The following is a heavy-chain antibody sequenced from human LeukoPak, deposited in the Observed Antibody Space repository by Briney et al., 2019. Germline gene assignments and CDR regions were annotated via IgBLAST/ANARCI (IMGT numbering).Heavy chain of an antibody. Sequence: GGSLRLSGAASGFTFSSYAMHWVRQAPGKGLEWVAVISYDGSNKYYADSVKGRFTISRDNSKNTMYLQMNSLRAEDTAVYYCASLDIVVVTAIPEAALDIWGQGTMVTVSS. J-gene: IGHJ3*02. CDR3: ASLDIVVVTAIPEAALDI. CDR2: ISYDGSNK. D-gene: IGHD2-21*02. CDR1: GFTFSSYA. V-gene: IGHV3-30*04.